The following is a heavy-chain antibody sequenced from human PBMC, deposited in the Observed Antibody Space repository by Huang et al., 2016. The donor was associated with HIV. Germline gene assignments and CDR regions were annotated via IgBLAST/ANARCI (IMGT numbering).Heavy chain of an antibody. CDR3: ARGSRQGKYYYGSGTAY. V-gene: IGHV3-74*01. CDR2: IKSDGSST. Sequence: EVQLVESGGGLVQPGGSLRLSCAASGFTFSSYWMHWVRQVPGKGLVWVSHIKSDGSSTSDADSGKGRFTISRDNAKNTLYLQMNSLRAEDTAVYYCARGSRQGKYYYGSGTAYWGQGTLVTVSS. CDR1: GFTFSSYW. D-gene: IGHD3-10*01. J-gene: IGHJ4*02.